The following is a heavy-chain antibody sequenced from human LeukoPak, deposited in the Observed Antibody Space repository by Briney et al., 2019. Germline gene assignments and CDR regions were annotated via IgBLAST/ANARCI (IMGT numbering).Heavy chain of an antibody. CDR2: IYYSGST. CDR3: ARLYGGNSGWFDP. CDR1: GGSISSFY. V-gene: IGHV4-59*08. D-gene: IGHD4-23*01. Sequence: SETLSLTCTVSGGSISSFYWGWIRQPPGQGLEWIGYIYYSGSTSYNPSLKSRVTISVDTSKNQFSLKLSSVTAADTAVYYCARLYGGNSGWFDPWGQGTLVTVSS. J-gene: IGHJ5*02.